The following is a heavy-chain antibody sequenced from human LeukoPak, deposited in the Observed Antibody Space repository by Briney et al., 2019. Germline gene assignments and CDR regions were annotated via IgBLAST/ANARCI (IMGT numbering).Heavy chain of an antibody. CDR1: GGSISSGGYS. V-gene: IGHV4-30-2*01. J-gene: IGHJ4*02. D-gene: IGHD3-3*01. CDR2: IYHSGST. CDR3: ARASFGVVTTIDY. Sequence: SETLSLTCAVSGGSISSGGYSLSWSRQPPGKGLEWIGYIYHSGSTYYNPSRKSRVTISVDRSKNQFSLKLSSVTAADTAVYYCARASFGVVTTIDYWGQGTLVTVSS.